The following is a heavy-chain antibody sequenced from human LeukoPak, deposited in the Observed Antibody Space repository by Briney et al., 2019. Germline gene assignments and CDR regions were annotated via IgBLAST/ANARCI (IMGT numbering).Heavy chain of an antibody. J-gene: IGHJ4*02. CDR2: IGRGGIDL. Sequence: QTGGSLRLSCAASGFTFSSFEMNWVRQVPGKGLEWVSYIGRGGIDLYYADSVKGRFTVSRDNAKNSLFLQMNSLRAEDTAVYYCARGTYYFDSWGQGTLVTVSS. CDR3: ARGTYYFDS. V-gene: IGHV3-48*03. CDR1: GFTFSSFE. D-gene: IGHD1-7*01.